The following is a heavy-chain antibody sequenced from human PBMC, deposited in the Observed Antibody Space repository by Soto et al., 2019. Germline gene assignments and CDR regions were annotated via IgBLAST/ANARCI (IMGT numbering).Heavy chain of an antibody. J-gene: IGHJ6*03. V-gene: IGHV5-51*01. CDR1: GYSFTSYW. CDR3: ARRAVVVPAANYYYYYMDV. CDR2: IYPGDSDT. D-gene: IGHD2-2*01. Sequence: PGESLKISCKGSGYSFTSYWIGWVRQMPGKGLEWMGIIYPGDSDTRYSPSFQGQVTISADKSISTAYLQWSSLKASDTAMYYCARRAVVVPAANYYYYYMDVWGKGTTVTLSS.